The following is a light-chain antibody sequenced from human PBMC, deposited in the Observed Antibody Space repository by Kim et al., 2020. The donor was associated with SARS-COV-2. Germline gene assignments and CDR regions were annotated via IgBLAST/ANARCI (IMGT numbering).Light chain of an antibody. J-gene: IGLJ2*01. CDR1: SLRSYY. CDR3: NSRDSSGNHL. V-gene: IGLV3-19*01. Sequence: SSELTQEHAVSVALGQTVRITCQGDSLRSYYASWYQQKPGQAPVLVIYGKNNRPSGIPDRFSGSSSGNTASLTITGAQAEDEADYYCNSRDSSGNHLLGGGPQLTV. CDR2: GKN.